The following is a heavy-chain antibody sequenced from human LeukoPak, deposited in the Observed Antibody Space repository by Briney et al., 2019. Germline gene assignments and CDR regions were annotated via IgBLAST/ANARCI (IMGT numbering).Heavy chain of an antibody. J-gene: IGHJ4*02. V-gene: IGHV4-38-2*01. CDR2: IYHSGST. CDR3: ARQDDSTGDSY. CDR1: GYSISSGYY. D-gene: IGHD3-22*01. Sequence: SETLSLACAVSGYSISSGYYWGWIRQPPGKGLEWIGSIYHSGSTYYNPSLKSRVTISVDTSKNQFSLKLSSVTAADTAVYYCARQDDSTGDSYWGQGTLVTVSS.